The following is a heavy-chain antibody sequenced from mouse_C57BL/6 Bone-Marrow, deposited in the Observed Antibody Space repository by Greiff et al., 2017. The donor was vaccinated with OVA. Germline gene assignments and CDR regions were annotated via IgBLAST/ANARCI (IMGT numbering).Heavy chain of an antibody. CDR1: GFTFSSYA. CDR2: ISDGGSYT. D-gene: IGHD1-1*01. CDR3: ARERGYGSSYGAY. J-gene: IGHJ3*01. V-gene: IGHV5-4*01. Sequence: EVQRVESGGGLVKPGGSLKLSCAASGFTFSSYAMSWVRQTPEKRLEWVATISDGGSYTYYPDNVKGRFTISRDNAKNNLYLQMSHLKSEDTAMYYCARERGYGSSYGAYWGQGTLVTVSA.